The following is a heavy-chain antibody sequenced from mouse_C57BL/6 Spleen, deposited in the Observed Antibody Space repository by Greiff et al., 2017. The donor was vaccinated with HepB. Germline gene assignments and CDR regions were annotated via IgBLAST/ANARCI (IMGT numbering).Heavy chain of an antibody. V-gene: IGHV1-82*01. CDR1: GYAFSSSW. J-gene: IGHJ3*01. CDR3: ARSLYDYFAY. D-gene: IGHD2-4*01. CDR2: IYPGDGDT. Sequence: QVQLQQSGPELVKPGASVKISCKASGYAFSSSWMNWVKQRPGKGLEWIGLIYPGDGDTNYNGKFKGKATLTADKSSSTAYMQLSSLTSEDSAVYFCARSLYDYFAYWGQGTLVTVSA.